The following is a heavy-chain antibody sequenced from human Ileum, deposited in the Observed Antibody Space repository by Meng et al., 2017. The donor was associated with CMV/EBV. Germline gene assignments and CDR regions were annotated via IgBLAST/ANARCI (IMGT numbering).Heavy chain of an antibody. CDR3: AATVHPVPYLNYFRP. J-gene: IGHJ5*02. Sequence: SETLSLTCTVSGDSITRYYVSWIRQPPGGGLEWIGYRYYSESPHYSHSLRGRAIISADTAKNHFSLSLTSVTAADTAVYFCAATVHPVPYLNYFRPWGQGTLVTVSS. CDR1: GDSITRYY. D-gene: IGHD4-17*01. CDR2: RYYSESP. V-gene: IGHV4-59*01.